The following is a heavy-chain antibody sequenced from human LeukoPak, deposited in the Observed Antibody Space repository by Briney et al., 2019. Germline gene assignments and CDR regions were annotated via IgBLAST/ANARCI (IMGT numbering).Heavy chain of an antibody. J-gene: IGHJ4*02. CDR1: GGSFSGYY. CDR3: ARYRRLRFGFDY. CDR2: INHSGST. D-gene: IGHD3-16*01. V-gene: IGHV4-34*01. Sequence: SETLSLTCAVYGGSFSGYYWSWIRQPPGKGLEWIGEINHSGSTNYNPSLKSRVTISVDTSKNQFSLKLSSVTAADTAVYYCARYRRLRFGFDYWGQGPLVTVSS.